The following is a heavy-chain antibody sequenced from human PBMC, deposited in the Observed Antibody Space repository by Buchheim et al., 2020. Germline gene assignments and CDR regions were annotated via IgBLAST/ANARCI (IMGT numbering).Heavy chain of an antibody. CDR3: ASDLNWDIFDH. Sequence: EVQLVESGGGLVQPGGSLRLSCAASGFTFSSYVMHWVRQVPGKGLEWVSRLSHDGVNPSYADSVKGRFTISRDNAKNTQYLQMNSLRAEDTAVYYCASDLNWDIFDHWGQGTL. D-gene: IGHD1/OR15-1a*01. J-gene: IGHJ4*02. CDR2: LSHDGVNP. V-gene: IGHV3-74*01. CDR1: GFTFSSYV.